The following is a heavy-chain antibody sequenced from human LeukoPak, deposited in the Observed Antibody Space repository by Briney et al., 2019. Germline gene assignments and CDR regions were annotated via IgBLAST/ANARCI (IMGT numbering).Heavy chain of an antibody. CDR1: GGSISSGSYY. CDR3: ARVGGNSRKRYFDY. CDR2: IYTSGNT. J-gene: IGHJ4*02. V-gene: IGHV4-61*02. D-gene: IGHD4-23*01. Sequence: SETLSLTCTVSGGSISSGSYYWSWIREPAGKGLEWIGRIYTSGNTNYNPSLKSRVTISVDTSENQFSLKLSSVTAADTAVYYCARVGGNSRKRYFDYWGQGTLVTVSS.